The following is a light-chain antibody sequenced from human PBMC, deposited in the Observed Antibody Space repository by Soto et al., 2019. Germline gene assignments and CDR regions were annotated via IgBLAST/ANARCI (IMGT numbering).Light chain of an antibody. CDR2: AAS. CDR3: QKYSSAPWT. V-gene: IGKV1-27*01. J-gene: IGKJ1*01. CDR1: QGISNY. Sequence: DIQMTQSPSSLSASVEDRVTITCRASQGISNYLAWYQQKPGKVPKLLIYAASTLQSGVPPRFSGSGSGTDFTLTISSLHPEDVATYYCQKYSSAPWTFGQGTKVEIK.